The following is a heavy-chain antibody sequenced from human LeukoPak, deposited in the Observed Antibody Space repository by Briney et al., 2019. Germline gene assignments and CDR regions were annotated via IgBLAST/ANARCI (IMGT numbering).Heavy chain of an antibody. Sequence: ASVKVSCKASGYTFTSYDINWVRQATGQGLEWMGWINPNSGGTNYAQKFQGRVTMTRDTSISTAYMELSRLRSDDTAVYYCARSREHAFDIWGQGTMVTVSS. CDR1: GYTFTSYD. CDR3: ARSREHAFDI. J-gene: IGHJ3*02. D-gene: IGHD1-26*01. CDR2: INPNSGGT. V-gene: IGHV1-2*02.